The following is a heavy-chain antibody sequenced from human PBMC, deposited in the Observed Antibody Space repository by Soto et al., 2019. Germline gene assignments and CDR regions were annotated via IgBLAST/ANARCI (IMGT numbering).Heavy chain of an antibody. Sequence: QITLKESGPTLVKPTQTLTLTCTFSGFSLSTSGVGVGWIRQPPGKALEWLALIYWDDDKRYSPSLKSRLTITKDTSKNQLVLTMTNMDPVDTATYYCAHIGPYGSGSYYVDYWGQGTLVTVSS. CDR2: IYWDDDK. CDR1: GFSLSTSGVG. D-gene: IGHD3-10*01. V-gene: IGHV2-5*02. J-gene: IGHJ4*02. CDR3: AHIGPYGSGSYYVDY.